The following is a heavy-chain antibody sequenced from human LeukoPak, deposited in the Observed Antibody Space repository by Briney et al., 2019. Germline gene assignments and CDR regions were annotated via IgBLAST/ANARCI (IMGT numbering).Heavy chain of an antibody. J-gene: IGHJ4*02. V-gene: IGHV3-30-3*01. CDR1: GFTFSSYA. Sequence: GGSLRLSCAASGFTFSSYAMHWVRQAPGKGLEWVAVISYDGSNKYYADSVKGRFTISRDNSKNTLYLQMNSLGFEDTAVYYCARDRGGGSSFDYWGQGTLVTVSS. CDR2: ISYDGSNK. CDR3: ARDRGGGSSFDY. D-gene: IGHD1-26*01.